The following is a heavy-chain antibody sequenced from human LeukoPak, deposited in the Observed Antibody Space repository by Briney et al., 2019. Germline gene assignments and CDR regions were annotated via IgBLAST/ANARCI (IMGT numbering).Heavy chain of an antibody. CDR3: ARGPSPYQWELLQYYFDY. CDR1: GGTFSSYA. D-gene: IGHD1-26*01. J-gene: IGHJ4*02. Sequence: GASVKVSCKASGGTFSSYAISWVRQAPGQGLEWMGRIIPILGIANYAQKFQGRVTITADKSTSTAYMELSSLRSEDTAVYYCARGPSPYQWELLQYYFDYWGQGTLVTVSS. CDR2: IIPILGIA. V-gene: IGHV1-69*04.